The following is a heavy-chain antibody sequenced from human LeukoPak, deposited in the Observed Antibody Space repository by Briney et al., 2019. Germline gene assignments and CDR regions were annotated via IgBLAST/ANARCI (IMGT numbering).Heavy chain of an antibody. V-gene: IGHV3-21*01. CDR2: ITSTGTYT. D-gene: IGHD3-16*01. J-gene: IGHJ4*02. CDR3: AKDASAWSRDY. Sequence: GGSLRLSCAASGFIFSNCGMSWVRQAPGKGLEWVSSITSTGTYTFYADTVKGRFTISRDNAKNSLYQQMSSLRAEDTAVYYWAKDASAWSRDYWGQGTLVTVSS. CDR1: GFIFSNCG.